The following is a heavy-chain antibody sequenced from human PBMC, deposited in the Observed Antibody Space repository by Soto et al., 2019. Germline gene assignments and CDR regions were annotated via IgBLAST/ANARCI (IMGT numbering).Heavy chain of an antibody. Sequence: PSETLSLTCAVSGGSISSSNWWSWVRQPPGKGLEWIGEIYHSGSTNYNPSLMSRVTISVDKSKNQFSLKLSSVTAADTAVYYCATWYSSSWYYFDYWGQGTLVTVSS. D-gene: IGHD6-13*01. CDR3: ATWYSSSWYYFDY. V-gene: IGHV4-4*02. CDR2: IYHSGST. CDR1: GGSISSSNW. J-gene: IGHJ4*02.